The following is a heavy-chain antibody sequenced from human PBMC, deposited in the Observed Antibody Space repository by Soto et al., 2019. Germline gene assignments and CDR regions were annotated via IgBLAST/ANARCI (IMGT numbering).Heavy chain of an antibody. D-gene: IGHD2-15*01. CDR2: IWYDGSNK. J-gene: IGHJ1*01. V-gene: IGHV3-33*01. CDR1: GFTFSSSG. Sequence: QVQLVESGGGVVQPGRSLRLSCAASGFTFSSSGMHWVRQAPGKGLEWVAVIWYDGSNKYYADSVKGRFTISRDNSKNTLYLQMNSLRAEDTAVYYCARDVLGCSGGSCYARAYFQHWGQGTLVTVSS. CDR3: ARDVLGCSGGSCYARAYFQH.